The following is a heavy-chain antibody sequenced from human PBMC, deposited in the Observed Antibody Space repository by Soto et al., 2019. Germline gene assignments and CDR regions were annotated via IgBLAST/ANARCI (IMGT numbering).Heavy chain of an antibody. Sequence: EVQLLESGGGLVQPGGSLRLSCAASGFTFSSYAMSWVRQAPGKGLEWVSAIGGSGHSTYYADSVKGRFTISRDNSKNTLYLQMNSLRAEDTAVYYCAEDRTVVVPAAMGNWFDPWGQGTLVTVSS. J-gene: IGHJ5*02. CDR2: IGGSGHST. D-gene: IGHD2-2*01. V-gene: IGHV3-23*01. CDR3: AEDRTVVVPAAMGNWFDP. CDR1: GFTFSSYA.